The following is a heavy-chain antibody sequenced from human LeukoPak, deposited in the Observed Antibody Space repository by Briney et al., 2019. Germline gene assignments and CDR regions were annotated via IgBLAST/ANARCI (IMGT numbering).Heavy chain of an antibody. Sequence: GGSLRLSCAASGFTFSSYEMNWVDQAPGKGLEWVSYISRSGTTVYHADSVKGRFTISRDNAKNSLYLQMNSLRAEDTAVYYCARDPNGYNSFDIWGQGTRVTVSS. J-gene: IGHJ3*02. D-gene: IGHD5-24*01. CDR2: ISRSGTTV. CDR3: ARDPNGYNSFDI. CDR1: GFTFSSYE. V-gene: IGHV3-48*03.